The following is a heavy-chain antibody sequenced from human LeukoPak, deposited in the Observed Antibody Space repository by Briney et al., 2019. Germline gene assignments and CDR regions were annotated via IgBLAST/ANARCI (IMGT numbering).Heavy chain of an antibody. V-gene: IGHV3-53*01. Sequence: GGSLRLSCAASGFTVSSNYMSWVRQAPGKGLEWVSVIYSDGSTYYADSVKGRFTISRDNSKNTLYLQMNSLRAEDTAVYYCARDNQNYYDSSGYYGYWGQGTLVTVSS. CDR3: ARDNQNYYDSSGYYGY. CDR1: GFTVSSNY. D-gene: IGHD3-22*01. J-gene: IGHJ4*02. CDR2: IYSDGST.